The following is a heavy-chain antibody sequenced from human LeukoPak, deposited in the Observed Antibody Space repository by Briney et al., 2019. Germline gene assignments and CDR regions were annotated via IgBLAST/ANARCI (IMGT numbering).Heavy chain of an antibody. Sequence: RSGGFLRLSCAASGFTFDDYAMHWVRHAPGKGLEWVPLISWDGGSTYYADSVKGRFTISRDDRKNSLYLQMNSLRAEDTALYYCAKDGGSYYSYMDVWGKGTTVTVSS. CDR2: ISWDGGST. V-gene: IGHV3-43D*03. CDR3: AKDGGSYYSYMDV. J-gene: IGHJ6*03. CDR1: GFTFDDYA. D-gene: IGHD1-26*01.